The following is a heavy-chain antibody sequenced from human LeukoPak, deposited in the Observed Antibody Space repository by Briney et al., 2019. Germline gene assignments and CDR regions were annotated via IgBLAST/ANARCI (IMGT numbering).Heavy chain of an antibody. Sequence: GGSLRLSCAASGFTFNTYWMSWVRQAPGKGLEWVANIKQDGSGKSYVDSVTGRFTISRDNAKNSRDLHMNSLRDEDTALCYCARERYYDSSGYCDYWGKGTLVTVSS. CDR1: GFTFNTYW. J-gene: IGHJ4*02. CDR3: ARERYYDSSGYCDY. D-gene: IGHD3-22*01. CDR2: IKQDGSGK. V-gene: IGHV3-7*01.